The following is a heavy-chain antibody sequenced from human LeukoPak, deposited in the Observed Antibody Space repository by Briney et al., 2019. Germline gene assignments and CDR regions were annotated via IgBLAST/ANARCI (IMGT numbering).Heavy chain of an antibody. Sequence: GGSLRLSCAASGFTFSSYAVTWVRQAPGKGLEWVSGISGSGGSTYYADSVEGRFTISRDDSKNTLYLQMNSLRAEETAVYYCAKSAGLLWFRELHSLDYWGQGTLVTVSS. V-gene: IGHV3-23*01. J-gene: IGHJ4*02. CDR2: ISGSGGST. CDR1: GFTFSSYA. CDR3: AKSAGLLWFRELHSLDY. D-gene: IGHD3-10*01.